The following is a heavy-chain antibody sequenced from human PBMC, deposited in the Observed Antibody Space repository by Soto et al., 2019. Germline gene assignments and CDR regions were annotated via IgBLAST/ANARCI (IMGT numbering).Heavy chain of an antibody. Sequence: QVQLQESGPGLVKPSETLSLTCTVTGGSTSSYYWSWLRQPPGKGLEWIGYNSYSGSTDYNPSLKSRVTISVDTSKIQFSLKLSSATAADTAVYYCARHGGSYSFDYWGQGTLVTVSS. V-gene: IGHV4-59*08. CDR2: NSYSGST. CDR3: ARHGGSYSFDY. J-gene: IGHJ4*02. D-gene: IGHD1-26*01. CDR1: GGSTSSYY.